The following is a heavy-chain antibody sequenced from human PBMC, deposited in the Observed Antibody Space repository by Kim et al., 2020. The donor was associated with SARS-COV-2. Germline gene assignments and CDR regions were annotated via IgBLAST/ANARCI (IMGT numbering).Heavy chain of an antibody. Sequence: IGSVYYSGSTYFTTSLKSRVTISVVTSKNQCSLKLSSVTAADTAVYYCAREGRITMVRGVYYYYSGMDVWGQGTTVTVSS. J-gene: IGHJ6*02. CDR2: VYYSGST. D-gene: IGHD3-10*01. V-gene: IGHV4-39*07. CDR3: AREGRITMVRGVYYYYSGMDV.